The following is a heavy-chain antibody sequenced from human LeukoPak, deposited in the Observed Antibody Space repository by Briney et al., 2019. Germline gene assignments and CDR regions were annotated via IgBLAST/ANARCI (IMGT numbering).Heavy chain of an antibody. V-gene: IGHV4-34*01. J-gene: IGHJ4*02. CDR1: GGSFSGYY. CDR2: INHSGST. D-gene: IGHD2-2*01. Sequence: SETLSLTCAVHGGSFSGYYWSWIRQPPGKGLEWIGEINHSGSTNYNPSLKSRVTISIDMSKNQFSLSLTSVTAADTAVYYCAKSSVPAAPFDSWGQGTLVTVSS. CDR3: AKSSVPAAPFDS.